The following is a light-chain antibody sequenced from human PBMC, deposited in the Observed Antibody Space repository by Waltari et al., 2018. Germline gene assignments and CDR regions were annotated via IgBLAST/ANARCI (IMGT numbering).Light chain of an antibody. Sequence: IVLTQSPGTLSLSPGERATLSCRASQGVGKYLAWYQQRPGQAPRLLLYHASIRATGIPDRFSGSGFGTDFSLTISRLEPEDFAVYYCQKYDFLPATFDQGTTVEIK. CDR2: HAS. CDR1: QGVGKY. CDR3: QKYDFLPAT. J-gene: IGKJ1*01. V-gene: IGKV3-20*01.